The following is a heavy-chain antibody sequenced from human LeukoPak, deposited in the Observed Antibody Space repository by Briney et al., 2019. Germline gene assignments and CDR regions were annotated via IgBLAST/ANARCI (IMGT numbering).Heavy chain of an antibody. CDR3: ARDFAYSRLDS. CDR2: IYSDGTT. CDR1: GFTVSSHY. Sequence: PGGSLRLSCAASGFTVSSHYMTWVRQAPGKGLEWVSIIYSDGTTYYADSLKGRFTISRDNSKNTLYLQMNSLRAEDTALYYCARDFAYSRLDSWGQGTLVTVSS. J-gene: IGHJ4*02. D-gene: IGHD6-13*01. V-gene: IGHV3-53*01.